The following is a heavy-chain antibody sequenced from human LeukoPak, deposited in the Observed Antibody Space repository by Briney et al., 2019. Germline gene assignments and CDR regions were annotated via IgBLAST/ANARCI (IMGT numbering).Heavy chain of an antibody. Sequence: SGGSLRLSCAASGFTVSSNYMSWVRQAPGKGLEWVSVIYSGGSTYYADSVKGRFTISRDNSKNTLYLQMNSLRAEDTAVYYCAKDWYSTSSYYWGQGTLVTVSS. J-gene: IGHJ4*02. CDR3: AKDWYSTSSYY. CDR1: GFTVSSNY. D-gene: IGHD2-2*01. CDR2: IYSGGST. V-gene: IGHV3-66*01.